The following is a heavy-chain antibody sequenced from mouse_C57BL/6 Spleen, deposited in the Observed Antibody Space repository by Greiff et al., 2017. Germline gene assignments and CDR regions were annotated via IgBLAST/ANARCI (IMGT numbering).Heavy chain of an antibody. Sequence: VQLQQPGAELVRPGSSVKLSCKASGYTFTSYWMDWVKQRPGQGLEWIGNIYPSDSETHYNQKFKDKATLTVDKSSRTAYMQRSSLTSEASSVYYCARYSSGYYFDYWGQGTTLTVSS. J-gene: IGHJ2*01. CDR2: IYPSDSET. D-gene: IGHD3-2*02. CDR1: GYTFTSYW. CDR3: ARYSSGYYFDY. V-gene: IGHV1-61*01.